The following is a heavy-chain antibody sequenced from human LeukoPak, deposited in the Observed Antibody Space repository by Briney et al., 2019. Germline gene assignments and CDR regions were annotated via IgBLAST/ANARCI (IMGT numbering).Heavy chain of an antibody. CDR2: ISGMSSTI. D-gene: IGHD5-24*01. CDR3: ARDSSDAYNPEPGY. CDR1: GFTFRSYS. V-gene: IGHV3-48*02. Sequence: GGSPRLSCAASGFTFRSYSMNWVRQAPGKGLEWVSCISGMSSTIYYADYVKGRFTISRDNAKNSVYLQMNSLRDEDTAVYYCARDSSDAYNPEPGYWGQGTLVTVSS. J-gene: IGHJ4*02.